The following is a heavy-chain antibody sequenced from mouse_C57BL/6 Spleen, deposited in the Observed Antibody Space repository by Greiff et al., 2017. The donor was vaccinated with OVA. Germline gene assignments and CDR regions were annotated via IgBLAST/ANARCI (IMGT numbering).Heavy chain of an antibody. CDR2: IDPESGDT. Sequence: VQLQQSGAELVRPGASVKLSCTASGFNIKDDYMHWVKQRPEQGLEWIGWIDPESGDTEYASKFQGKATITADTSSNTAYLQLSSLTSEDTAVYYGTVGYYSNPDYWGQGTTLTVSS. CDR1: GFNIKDDY. CDR3: TVGYYSNPDY. J-gene: IGHJ2*01. V-gene: IGHV14-4*01. D-gene: IGHD2-5*01.